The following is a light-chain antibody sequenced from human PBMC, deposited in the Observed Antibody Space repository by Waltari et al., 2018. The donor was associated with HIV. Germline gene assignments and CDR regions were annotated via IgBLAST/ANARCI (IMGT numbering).Light chain of an antibody. V-gene: IGLV1-40*01. Sequence: SVLTQPTSVSGAPGQGVPITCTGNNSTIGAPFASPWYRQSPGTAPQLVIYGDSVRPSGVPDRFSGSRSGASVSLDITGLRAEDEGDYYCQSYDSRLSGLWVFGGGTKLTVL. J-gene: IGLJ3*02. CDR3: QSYDSRLSGLWV. CDR2: GDS. CDR1: NSTIGAPFA.